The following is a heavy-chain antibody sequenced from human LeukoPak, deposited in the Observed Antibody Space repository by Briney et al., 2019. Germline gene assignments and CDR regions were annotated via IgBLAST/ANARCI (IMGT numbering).Heavy chain of an antibody. D-gene: IGHD3-10*01. V-gene: IGHV4-4*07. Sequence: SETLSLTCTVSGGPISSYYWSWIRQPAGKGLEWIGRIYTSGSTNYNPSLKSRVTISVDTSKNQFSLKLSSVTAADTAVYYCARGESYYGSGSWGQGTLVTVSS. CDR3: ARGESYYGSGS. CDR2: IYTSGST. J-gene: IGHJ4*02. CDR1: GGPISSYY.